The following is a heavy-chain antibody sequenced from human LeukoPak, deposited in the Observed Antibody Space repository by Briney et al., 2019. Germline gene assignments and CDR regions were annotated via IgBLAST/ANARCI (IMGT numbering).Heavy chain of an antibody. V-gene: IGHV3-30*02. CDR2: IQYDGSNK. J-gene: IGHJ4*02. Sequence: GGSLRLSCAASGFTFSTYDMHWVRQAPGKGAEWVTFIQYDGSNKYYADSVKGRFTVSRDNFKNMVYPQMNSRRTEDTARYYCARSFTMVRAYDYWGQGTLVTVSS. CDR3: ARSFTMVRAYDY. D-gene: IGHD3-10*01. CDR1: GFTFSTYD.